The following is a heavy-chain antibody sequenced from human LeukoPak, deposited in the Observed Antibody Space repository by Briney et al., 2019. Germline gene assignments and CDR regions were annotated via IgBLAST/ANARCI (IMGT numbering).Heavy chain of an antibody. Sequence: PGGSLRLSCAASGFTVSSNYMNWVRQAPGKGLEWVAVISYDGSNKYYADSVKGRFTISRDNSKNTLYLQMNSLRAEDTAVYYCATTDYYGSVAYDYWGQGTLVTVSS. V-gene: IGHV3-30*03. CDR3: ATTDYYGSVAYDY. CDR2: ISYDGSNK. D-gene: IGHD3-10*01. CDR1: GFTVSSNY. J-gene: IGHJ4*02.